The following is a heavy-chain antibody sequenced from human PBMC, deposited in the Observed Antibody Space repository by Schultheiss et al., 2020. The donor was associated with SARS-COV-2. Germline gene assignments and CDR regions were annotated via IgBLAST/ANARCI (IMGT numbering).Heavy chain of an antibody. CDR1: GGSFSGYY. V-gene: IGHV4-34*01. Sequence: SETLSLTCAVYGGSFSGYYWNWIRLTPGKGLEWIGEINHSGSTNYNPSLKSRVTISVDTSKNQFSLKLSSVTAADTAVYYCARGRRYCSSTSCRTYYYYYGMDVWGQGTTVTVSS. J-gene: IGHJ6*02. CDR3: ARGRRYCSSTSCRTYYYYYGMDV. CDR2: INHSGST. D-gene: IGHD2-2*01.